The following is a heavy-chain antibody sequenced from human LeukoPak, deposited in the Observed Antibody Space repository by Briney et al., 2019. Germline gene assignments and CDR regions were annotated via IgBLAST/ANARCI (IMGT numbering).Heavy chain of an antibody. J-gene: IGHJ4*02. V-gene: IGHV3-9*01. CDR3: AKDPKLNYDSSGSLDY. D-gene: IGHD3-22*01. CDR1: GFTFDDYA. CDR2: ISWNSGRI. Sequence: GRSLTLSCAASGFTFDDYAMHWVRHAPGKGLEWVSGISWNSGRIVYADSVKGRFTISRDNAKNSLYLQMNRLRAEDTALYDCAKDPKLNYDSSGSLDYWGQGTLVTVSS.